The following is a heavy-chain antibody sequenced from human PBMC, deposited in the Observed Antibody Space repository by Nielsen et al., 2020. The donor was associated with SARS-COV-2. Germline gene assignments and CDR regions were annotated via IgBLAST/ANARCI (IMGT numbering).Heavy chain of an antibody. CDR1: GYTFTSYD. CDR2: MNPNSGNT. Sequence: ASVKVSCKASGYTFTSYDINWVRQATGQGLEWMGWMNPNSGNTGYAQKFQGRVTMTEDTSTDTAYMELSSLRSEDTAVYYCATVPWTMIVDYYGMDVWGQGTTVTVSS. D-gene: IGHD3-22*01. J-gene: IGHJ6*02. V-gene: IGHV1-8*01. CDR3: ATVPWTMIVDYYGMDV.